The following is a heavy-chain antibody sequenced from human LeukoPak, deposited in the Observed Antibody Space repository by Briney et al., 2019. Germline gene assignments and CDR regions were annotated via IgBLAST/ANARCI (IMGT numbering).Heavy chain of an antibody. CDR1: GFTFSSYS. V-gene: IGHV3-48*01. J-gene: IGHJ3*02. CDR2: IGSSGTTI. CDR3: ARDYGGRTGAFDI. Sequence: GGSLRLSCVASGFTFSSYSMNWVRQAPGRGLEWVSYIGSSGTTIYYADSVKGRFTISRDNAKNSLYLQMNSLRAEDTAVYYCARDYGGRTGAFDIWGQGTMVTVSS. D-gene: IGHD3-16*01.